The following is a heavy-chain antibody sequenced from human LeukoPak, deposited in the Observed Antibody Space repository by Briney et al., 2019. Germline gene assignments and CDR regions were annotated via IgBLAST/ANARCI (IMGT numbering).Heavy chain of an antibody. D-gene: IGHD3-3*01. Sequence: SETLSLTCTVSGGSISSGDYYWSWIRQPPGKGLEWIGYIYYSGSTYYNPSLKSRVTISVDTSKNQFSLKLSSVTAADTAVYYCARGGQPNYDFWSGYSPEYNWFDPWGQGTLVTVSS. J-gene: IGHJ5*02. CDR1: GGSISSGDYY. CDR3: ARGGQPNYDFWSGYSPEYNWFDP. CDR2: IYYSGST. V-gene: IGHV4-30-4*02.